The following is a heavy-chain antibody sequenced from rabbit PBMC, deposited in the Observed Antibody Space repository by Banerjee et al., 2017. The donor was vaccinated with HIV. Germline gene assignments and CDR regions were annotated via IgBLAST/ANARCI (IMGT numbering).Heavy chain of an antibody. CDR2: IDTGNGNT. Sequence: QEQLEESGGDLVKPEGSLTLACTASGFSFSSSYWICWVRQAPGKGLEWIASIDTGNGNTYYASWAKGRFTISKTSSTTVTLQLTSLTVADTATYFCARGPYYFNLWGPSTLVTVS. CDR3: ARGPYYFNL. V-gene: IGHV1S45*01. J-gene: IGHJ4*01. CDR1: GFSFSSSYW.